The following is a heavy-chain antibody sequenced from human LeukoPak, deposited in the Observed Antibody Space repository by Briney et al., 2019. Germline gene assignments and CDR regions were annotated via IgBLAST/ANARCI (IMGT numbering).Heavy chain of an antibody. Sequence: GGSLRLSCAASGFTFSNYWMTWVRQAPGKGLEWVANIKKDGSEKNYVDSVKGRFTISRDNAKNSMYLQMNSLRAEETAVYYCAREVYSSSFRFDPWGQGTLVTVSS. CDR2: IKKDGSEK. CDR1: GFTFSNYW. V-gene: IGHV3-7*01. J-gene: IGHJ5*02. CDR3: AREVYSSSFRFDP. D-gene: IGHD6-13*01.